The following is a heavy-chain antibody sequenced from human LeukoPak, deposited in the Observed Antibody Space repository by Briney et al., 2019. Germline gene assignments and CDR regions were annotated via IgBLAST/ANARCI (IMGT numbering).Heavy chain of an antibody. Sequence: ASVKVSCKASGGTFSSYAINWVRQATGQGLEWMGWMNPNSGNTGYAQKFQGRVTITRNTSISTAYMELSSLRSEDTAVYYCARGPDTAMGFDYWGQGTLVTVSS. D-gene: IGHD5-18*01. CDR3: ARGPDTAMGFDY. CDR2: MNPNSGNT. J-gene: IGHJ4*02. V-gene: IGHV1-8*03. CDR1: GGTFSSYA.